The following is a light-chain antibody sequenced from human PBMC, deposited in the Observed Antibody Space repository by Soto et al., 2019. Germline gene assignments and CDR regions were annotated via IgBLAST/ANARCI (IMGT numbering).Light chain of an antibody. CDR1: QTIDSW. Sequence: DIQMTQSPSSVSASVVDRVTITCRASQTIDSWVAWYQQKPGKAPKLLVYDATSLESGVSSRFSGSGYGTDFTLSINNLQPDDFATYYCQQYNRLITFGQGTRLEIK. V-gene: IGKV1-5*01. J-gene: IGKJ5*01. CDR3: QQYNRLIT. CDR2: DAT.